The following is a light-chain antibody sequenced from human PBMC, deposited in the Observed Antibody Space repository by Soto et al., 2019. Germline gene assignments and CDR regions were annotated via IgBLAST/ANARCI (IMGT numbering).Light chain of an antibody. J-gene: IGKJ5*01. CDR2: GAS. CDR1: QNVSSN. Sequence: EIVMTQSPATLSVSPGERATLSCRASQNVSSNLAWYQQKPGQAPRLLIYGASTRATGIPARFSGSGSGTEFALTISSLQSEDFAVYDCQQYNNWPPITFGQGTRLEIK. CDR3: QQYNNWPPIT. V-gene: IGKV3-15*01.